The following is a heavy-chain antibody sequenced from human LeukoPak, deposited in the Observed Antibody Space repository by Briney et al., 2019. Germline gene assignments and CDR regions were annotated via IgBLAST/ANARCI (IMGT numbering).Heavy chain of an antibody. J-gene: IGHJ4*02. CDR2: IWHDGSAE. CDR3: ARDSRGGWSGYFDL. V-gene: IGHV3-33*07. D-gene: IGHD6-19*01. Sequence: GGSLRLSCAASGFIFRNYGMYWVRQAPGKGLEWVAVIWHDGSAEFYADSVKGRFSISRDDSKNTVYLQMNSLRVEDTALYYCARDSRGGWSGYFDLWSQGIVVTVSS. CDR1: GFIFRNYG.